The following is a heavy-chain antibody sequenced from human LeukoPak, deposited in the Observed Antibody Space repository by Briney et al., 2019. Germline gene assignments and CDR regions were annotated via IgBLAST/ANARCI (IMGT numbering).Heavy chain of an antibody. Sequence: SETLSLTCAVYGGSFSGYYWSWIRQPPGKGLEWIGEINHSGSTNYNPSLKSRVTISVDTSKNQFSLKLSSVTAADTAVYYCARGGVTLGYWGQGALVTVSS. CDR1: GGSFSGYY. J-gene: IGHJ4*02. D-gene: IGHD3-10*01. CDR3: ARGGVTLGY. CDR2: INHSGST. V-gene: IGHV4-34*01.